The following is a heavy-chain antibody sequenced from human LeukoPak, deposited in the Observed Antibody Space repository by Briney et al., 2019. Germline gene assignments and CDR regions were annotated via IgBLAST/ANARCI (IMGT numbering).Heavy chain of an antibody. Sequence: GGSLRLSCAASGFTFSTYAMSWVRQAPGKGLEWVAFIRYDGSNKYYADSVKGRFTISRDNSKNTLYLQMNSLRAEDTAVYYCAKGRGWEASYYYYYMDVWGKGTTVTISS. CDR2: IRYDGSNK. CDR1: GFTFSTYA. CDR3: AKGRGWEASYYYYYMDV. D-gene: IGHD1-26*01. J-gene: IGHJ6*03. V-gene: IGHV3-30*02.